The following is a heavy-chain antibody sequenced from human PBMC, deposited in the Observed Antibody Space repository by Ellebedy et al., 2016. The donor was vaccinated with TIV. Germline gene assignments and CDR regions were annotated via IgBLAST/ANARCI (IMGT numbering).Heavy chain of an antibody. CDR1: GFTFSTYD. Sequence: GESLKISCAASGFTFSTYDMHWVRQAPGKGLEWVALTRYDGTNEYYADSVKGRFTISRDSSKSTVSLQMNSLRIEDTAVYYCAKGGFNFHGSGTYIDHWGQGTLVTVSS. CDR3: AKGGFNFHGSGTYIDH. CDR2: TRYDGTNE. V-gene: IGHV3-30*02. D-gene: IGHD3-10*01. J-gene: IGHJ4*02.